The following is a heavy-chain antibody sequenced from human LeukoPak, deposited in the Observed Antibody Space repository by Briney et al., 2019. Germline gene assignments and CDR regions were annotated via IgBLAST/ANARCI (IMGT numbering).Heavy chain of an antibody. V-gene: IGHV1-69*13. Sequence: ASVKVSCKASGGTFISYAISWVRQAPGQGLEWMGGIIPIFGTANYAQKFQGRVTITADESTSTAYMELSSLRSEDTAVYYCARDGRYCSGGSCPYGMDVWGQGTTVTVSS. J-gene: IGHJ6*02. CDR2: IIPIFGTA. D-gene: IGHD2-15*01. CDR3: ARDGRYCSGGSCPYGMDV. CDR1: GGTFISYA.